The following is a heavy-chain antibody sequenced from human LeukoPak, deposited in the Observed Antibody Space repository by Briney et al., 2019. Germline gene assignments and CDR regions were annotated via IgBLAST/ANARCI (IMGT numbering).Heavy chain of an antibody. D-gene: IGHD6-19*01. CDR1: GFIFSNAW. V-gene: IGHV3-48*04. CDR3: ARSSSGWYYFDY. CDR2: ISSSSGVTI. J-gene: IGHJ4*02. Sequence: RGSLRLSCAASGFIFSNAWMSWVRQAPGKGLEWVSHISSSSGVTIFYAEFVKGRFTISRDNAKNSLYLQMNSLRAEDTAVYYCARSSSGWYYFDYWGQGALVTVSS.